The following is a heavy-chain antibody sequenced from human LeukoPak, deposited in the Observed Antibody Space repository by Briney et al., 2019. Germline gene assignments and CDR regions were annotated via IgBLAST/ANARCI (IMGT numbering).Heavy chain of an antibody. CDR3: ASRASKRPLGY. CDR2: INHSGKT. Sequence: SETLSLTCAVSCGSFSDYYWNWIRQSPGKGLEWIGEINHSGKTEYNPSLKSRVTISVDTSKRQFSLKVYSMTAADTAVYWCASRASKRPLGYWGQGTLVTVSS. V-gene: IGHV4-34*01. D-gene: IGHD3-16*01. CDR1: CGSFSDYY. J-gene: IGHJ4*02.